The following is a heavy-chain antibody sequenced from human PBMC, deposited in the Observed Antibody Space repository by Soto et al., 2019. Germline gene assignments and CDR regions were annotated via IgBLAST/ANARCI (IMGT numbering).Heavy chain of an antibody. V-gene: IGHV3-23*01. J-gene: IGHJ6*02. D-gene: IGHD1-1*01. CDR3: VKGYWKGDV. Sequence: EVQLLESGGCLVQPGGSLRLSCAASGFTSSTYAMNWVRQAPGNGLEWVSAISGSGGSIHYADSVKGRFTISRDNSKNTLYLQMNSLRDEDTSVYHCVKGYWKGDVSGQGTTVTVSS. CDR1: GFTSSTYA. CDR2: ISGSGGSI.